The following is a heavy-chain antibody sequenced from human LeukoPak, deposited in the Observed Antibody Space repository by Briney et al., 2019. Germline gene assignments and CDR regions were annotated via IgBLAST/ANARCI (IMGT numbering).Heavy chain of an antibody. Sequence: GGALRLSCAASGFTFDDYAMHWVRQAPGKGLEWVSLISGDGGSTYYGDSVKGRFTISRDNSKNSLYLQMNSLGTEDTALYYCAKDSSGYYYVFQHWGQGTLVTVSS. CDR1: GFTFDDYA. D-gene: IGHD3-22*01. J-gene: IGHJ1*01. CDR2: ISGDGGST. V-gene: IGHV3-43*02. CDR3: AKDSSGYYYVFQH.